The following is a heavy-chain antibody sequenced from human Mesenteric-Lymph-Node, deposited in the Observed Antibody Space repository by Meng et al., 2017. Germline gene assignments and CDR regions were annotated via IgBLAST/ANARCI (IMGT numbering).Heavy chain of an antibody. CDR2: NNHRGAA. CDR3: ARGGRTPGGSYPVDSTEEFDY. D-gene: IGHD3-3*01. CDR1: GGSFNAFS. V-gene: IGHV4-34*01. Sequence: VQLQKWGAGLLKPSDALSLTCTVYGGSFNAFSWHWIRPPPGRGLEWIGENNHRGAAKYNPSLQSRVTISVDTSKNQFSLKLSSLTAADTAVYYCARGGRTPGGSYPVDSTEEFDYWGQGTLVTVSS. J-gene: IGHJ4*02.